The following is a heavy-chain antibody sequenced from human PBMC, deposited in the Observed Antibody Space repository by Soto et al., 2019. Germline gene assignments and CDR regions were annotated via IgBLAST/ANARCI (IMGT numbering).Heavy chain of an antibody. J-gene: IGHJ6*02. CDR2: ISSSGSTI. Sequence: PGGSLRLSCAASGFTFSDYYMSWIRQAPGKGLEWVSYISSSGSTIYYADSVKGRFTISRDNAKNSLYLQMNSLRAEDTAVYYCARDVGGYCSSTSCYGMDVWGQGTTVPVSS. V-gene: IGHV3-11*01. CDR1: GFTFSDYY. CDR3: ARDVGGYCSSTSCYGMDV. D-gene: IGHD2-2*01.